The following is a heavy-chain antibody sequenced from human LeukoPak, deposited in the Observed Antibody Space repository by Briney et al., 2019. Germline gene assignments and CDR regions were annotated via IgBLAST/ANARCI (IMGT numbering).Heavy chain of an antibody. CDR1: GGSISSYY. J-gene: IGHJ4*02. D-gene: IGHD3-22*01. V-gene: IGHV4-59*01. CDR2: IYYSGST. Sequence: SETLSLTCTVSGGSISSYYWSCIRQPPGKGLEWIGYIYYSGSTNYNPSLKSRVTISVDTSKNQFSLKLSSVTAADTAVYYCARGNSAMIVAPYYFDYWGQGTLVTVSS. CDR3: ARGNSAMIVAPYYFDY.